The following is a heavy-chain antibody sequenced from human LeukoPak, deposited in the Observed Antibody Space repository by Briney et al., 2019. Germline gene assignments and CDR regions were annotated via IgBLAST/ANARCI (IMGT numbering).Heavy chain of an antibody. V-gene: IGHV3-53*01. CDR1: GFTVSSNY. Sequence: PGGSLRLSCAASGFTVSSNYMSWVRQAPGKGLEWVSVIYSGGSTYYADSVKGRFTISRDNSKNTLYLQMNSLRAEDTAVYYCAKGLNDYPYGMDVWGQGTTVTVSS. D-gene: IGHD3-16*01. CDR2: IYSGGST. J-gene: IGHJ6*02. CDR3: AKGLNDYPYGMDV.